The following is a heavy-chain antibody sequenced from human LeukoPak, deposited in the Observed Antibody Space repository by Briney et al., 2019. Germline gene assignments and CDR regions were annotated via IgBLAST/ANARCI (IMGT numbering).Heavy chain of an antibody. CDR2: IFSNDEK. CDR1: GFSINNARMG. Sequence: SGPVLVKPTETLTLTCTVSGFSINNARMGVSWIRQPPGKALEWLAHIFSNDEKSYRTSLKSRLTISKGTSKSQVILTMTNMGPVDTATYYCGRIRREVGLSRGVYGMDVWGQGTTVTISS. J-gene: IGHJ6*02. D-gene: IGHD2-8*01. V-gene: IGHV2-26*01. CDR3: GRIRREVGLSRGVYGMDV.